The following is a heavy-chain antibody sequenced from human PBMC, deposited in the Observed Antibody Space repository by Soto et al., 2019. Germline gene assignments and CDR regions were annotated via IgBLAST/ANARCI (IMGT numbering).Heavy chain of an antibody. CDR1: GGTFSSYA. Sequence: QVQLVQSGAEVKKPGSSVKVSCKASGGTFSSYAISWVQQAPGQGLEWMGGIIPIFGTANYAQKFQGRVTITADESTSTAYMELSSLRSEDTAVYYCARATVDTAMATYYYYGMDVWGQGTTVTVSS. V-gene: IGHV1-69*01. D-gene: IGHD5-18*01. CDR3: ARATVDTAMATYYYYGMDV. J-gene: IGHJ6*02. CDR2: IIPIFGTA.